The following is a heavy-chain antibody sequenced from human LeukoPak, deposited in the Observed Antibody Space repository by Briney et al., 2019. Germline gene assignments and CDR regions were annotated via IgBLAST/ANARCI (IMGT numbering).Heavy chain of an antibody. D-gene: IGHD3-22*01. Sequence: GGSLRLSCAASGFTFSNYWMSWVRQAPGKGLEWVANIKEDSSKILYVDSVEGRFTISRDNAKSSLYLQMNSLRAEDTAVYHCARVHSSGDYSYNFFDPWGQGTLVIVSS. CDR2: IKEDSSKI. J-gene: IGHJ5*02. V-gene: IGHV3-7*01. CDR1: GFTFSNYW. CDR3: ARVHSSGDYSYNFFDP.